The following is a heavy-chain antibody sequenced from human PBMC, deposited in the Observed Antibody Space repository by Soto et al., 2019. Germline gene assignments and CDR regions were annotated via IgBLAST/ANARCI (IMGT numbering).Heavy chain of an antibody. Sequence: ASVKVSCKASGYTFTSYGISWVRQAPGQGLEWMGWISAYNGNTNYAQKLQGRVTMTTDTSTSTAYMELRSLRSDDTAVYYCAGMVSSSPRYNWFDPWGQGTLVTVSS. J-gene: IGHJ5*02. CDR1: GYTFTSYG. CDR3: AGMVSSSPRYNWFDP. V-gene: IGHV1-18*01. CDR2: ISAYNGNT. D-gene: IGHD6-6*01.